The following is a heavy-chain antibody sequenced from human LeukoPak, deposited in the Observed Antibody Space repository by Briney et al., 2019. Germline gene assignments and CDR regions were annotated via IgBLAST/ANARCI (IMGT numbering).Heavy chain of an antibody. D-gene: IGHD6-19*01. CDR1: GYTFTSYY. V-gene: IGHV1-18*04. CDR2: ISAYNGNT. Sequence: ASVKVSCKASGYTFTSYYMHWVRQAPGQGLEWMGWISAYNGNTNYAQKLQGRVTMTTDTSTSTAYMELRSLRSDDTAVYYCARDSEYSSGWYLDYWGQGTLVTVSS. CDR3: ARDSEYSSGWYLDY. J-gene: IGHJ4*02.